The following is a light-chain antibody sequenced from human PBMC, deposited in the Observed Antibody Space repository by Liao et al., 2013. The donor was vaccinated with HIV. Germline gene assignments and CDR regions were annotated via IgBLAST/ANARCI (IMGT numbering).Light chain of an antibody. CDR1: NIGSKG. J-gene: IGLJ1*01. CDR2: YDS. CDR3: QAWDSTIAYV. V-gene: IGLV3-21*01. Sequence: SYVLTQPPSVSVAPGKTATITCGGNNIGSKGVHWYQQKPGQAPVLVIYYDSDRPSGIPERFSGSNSGNTATLTISGTQAMDEADYYCQAWDSTIAYVFGTGTKVTVL.